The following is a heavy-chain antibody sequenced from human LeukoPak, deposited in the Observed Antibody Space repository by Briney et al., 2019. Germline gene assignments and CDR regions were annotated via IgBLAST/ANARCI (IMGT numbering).Heavy chain of an antibody. Sequence: GGSLRLSCAASGFTFSSYWMSWVRQAPGKGLEWVANIKQDGSEKYYVDSVKGRFTISRDNAKNTLSLQMDSLGTEDTAVYYCARELGVGVIGDAFDMWGQGTMVTVSS. J-gene: IGHJ3*02. D-gene: IGHD3-22*01. CDR1: GFTFSSYW. CDR2: IKQDGSEK. V-gene: IGHV3-7*01. CDR3: ARELGVGVIGDAFDM.